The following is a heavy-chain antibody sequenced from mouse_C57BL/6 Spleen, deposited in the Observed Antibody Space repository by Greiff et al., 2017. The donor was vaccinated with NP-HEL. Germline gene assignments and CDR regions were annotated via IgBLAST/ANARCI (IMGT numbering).Heavy chain of an antibody. CDR2: IYPSDSET. CDR3: ARTPQLGLDYYFDY. J-gene: IGHJ2*01. Sequence: QVQLQQPGAELVRPGSSVKLSCKASGYTFTSYWMDWVKQRPGQGLEWIGNIYPSDSETHYNQKFKDKATLTVATSSSPAYMQLSSLTSEDSAVDYCARTPQLGLDYYFDYWGKGTTLTVSS. V-gene: IGHV1-61*01. CDR1: GYTFTSYW. D-gene: IGHD4-1*02.